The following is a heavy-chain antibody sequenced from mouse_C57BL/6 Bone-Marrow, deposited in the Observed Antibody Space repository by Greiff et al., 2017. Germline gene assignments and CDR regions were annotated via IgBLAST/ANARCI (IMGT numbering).Heavy chain of an antibody. J-gene: IGHJ3*01. V-gene: IGHV1-42*01. CDR1: GYSFTGYY. CDR2: INPSTGGT. CDR3: AMAYYSNYAGFAY. D-gene: IGHD2-5*01. Sequence: VQLQQSGPELVKPGASVKISCKASGYSFTGYYMNWVKQSPEESLEWIGEINPSTGGTTYNQKFKAKATLTVDKSSSTAYMQLKSLTSEDSAVYDCAMAYYSNYAGFAYWGQGTLVTVSA.